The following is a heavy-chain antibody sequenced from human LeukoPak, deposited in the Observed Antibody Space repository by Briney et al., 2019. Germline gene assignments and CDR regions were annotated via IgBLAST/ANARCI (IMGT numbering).Heavy chain of an antibody. CDR1: GFTFSSYG. J-gene: IGHJ4*02. Sequence: PGRSLRLSCAASGFTFSSYGMHWVRQAPGKGLEWVAVISYDGSNKYYADSVKGRFTIPRDNSKNTLYLQMNSLRAEDTAVYYCARVVSSSWGQGTLVTVSS. CDR3: ARVVSSS. V-gene: IGHV3-30*03. CDR2: ISYDGSNK. D-gene: IGHD6-13*01.